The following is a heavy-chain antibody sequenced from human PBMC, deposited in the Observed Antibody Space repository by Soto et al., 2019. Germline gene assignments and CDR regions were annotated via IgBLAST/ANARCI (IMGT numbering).Heavy chain of an antibody. J-gene: IGHJ4*02. D-gene: IGHD4-17*01. Sequence: ASVKVSCTASGYTFTGYYMHWVRQAPGQGLEWMGWINPNSGGTNYAQKFQGWVTMTRDTSTSTAYMELSSLRSEDTAVYYCAREIDGDYDYWGQGTLVTVSS. CDR2: INPNSGGT. CDR3: AREIDGDYDY. V-gene: IGHV1-2*04. CDR1: GYTFTGYY.